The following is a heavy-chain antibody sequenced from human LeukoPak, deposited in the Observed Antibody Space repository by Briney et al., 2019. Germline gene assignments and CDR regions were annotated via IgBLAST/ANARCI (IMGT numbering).Heavy chain of an antibody. V-gene: IGHV3-66*02. CDR3: AILRSPHDAYFDY. Sequence: GGSLRLSCAASGFTVSSNYMSWVRQAPGKGLEGVPVIYSGGSTYYADSVKGRFTISRDNSKNTLYLQMNSLRAEDTAVYYCAILRSPHDAYFDYWGQGTLVTVSS. CDR1: GFTVSSNY. CDR2: IYSGGST. D-gene: IGHD4-17*01. J-gene: IGHJ4*02.